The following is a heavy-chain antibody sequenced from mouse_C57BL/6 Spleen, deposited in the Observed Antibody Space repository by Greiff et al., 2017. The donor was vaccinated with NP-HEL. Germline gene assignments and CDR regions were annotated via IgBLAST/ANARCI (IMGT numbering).Heavy chain of an antibody. J-gene: IGHJ3*01. D-gene: IGHD2-5*01. V-gene: IGHV1-50*01. Sequence: QVQLQQPGAELVKPGASVKLSCKASGYTFTSYWMQWVKQRPGQGLEWIGEIDPSDSYTNYNQKFKGKATLTVDTSSSTAYMQLSSLTSEDSAVYYCASYSNISFADWGKGTLVTVSA. CDR3: ASYSNISFAD. CDR1: GYTFTSYW. CDR2: IDPSDSYT.